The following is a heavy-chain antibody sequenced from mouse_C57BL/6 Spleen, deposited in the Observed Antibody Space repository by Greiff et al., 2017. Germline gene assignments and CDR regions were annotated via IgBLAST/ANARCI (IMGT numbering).Heavy chain of an antibody. D-gene: IGHD4-1*01. J-gene: IGHJ4*01. CDR2: ISSGSSTI. CDR1: GFTFSDYG. CDR3: ARRAQTGAMDY. Sequence: DVMLVESGGGLVKPGGSLKLSCAASGFTFSDYGMHWVRQAPEKGLEWVAYISSGSSTIYYADTVKGRFTISRDNAKNTLFLQMTSLRSEDTAMYYCARRAQTGAMDYWGQGTSVTVSS. V-gene: IGHV5-17*01.